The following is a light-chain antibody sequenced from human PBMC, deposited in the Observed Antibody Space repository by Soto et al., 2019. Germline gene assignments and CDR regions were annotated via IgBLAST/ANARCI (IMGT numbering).Light chain of an antibody. CDR3: QQYGSSPNT. J-gene: IGKJ2*01. CDR2: GAS. CDR1: QSVSSSY. Sequence: EIVLTQSPGTLSLSPGKRATLSYRASQSVSSSYLAWYQQKPGQAPRLLIYGASSRATGIPDRFSGSGSGTDFTLTISRLEPEDFAVYYCQQYGSSPNTFGQGTKLEIK. V-gene: IGKV3-20*01.